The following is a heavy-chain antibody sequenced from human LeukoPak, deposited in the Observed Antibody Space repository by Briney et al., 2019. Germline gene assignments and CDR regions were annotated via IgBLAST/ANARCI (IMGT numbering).Heavy chain of an antibody. CDR3: ARGHPAPFDY. V-gene: IGHV3-48*01. J-gene: IGHJ4*02. CDR2: ISSSSSTI. CDR1: GFTFSSYS. Sequence: PGGSLRLPCAASGFTFSSYSMNWVRQAPGRGLEWVSYISSSSSTIYYADSVKGRFTISRDNAKNSLYLQMNSLRAEDTAVYYCARGHPAPFDYWGQGTLVTVSS.